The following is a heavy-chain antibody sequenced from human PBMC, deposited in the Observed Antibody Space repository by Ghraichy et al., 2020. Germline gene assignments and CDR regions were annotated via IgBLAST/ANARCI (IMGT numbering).Heavy chain of an antibody. Sequence: SQTLSLTCTVSGGSISSSSYYWGWIRQPPGKGLEWIGSIYYSGSTYYNPSLKSRVTISVDTSKNQFSLKLSSVTAADTAVYYCARHRRNYDFDYWGQGTLVTVSS. CDR3: ARHRRNYDFDY. D-gene: IGHD4-11*01. V-gene: IGHV4-39*01. J-gene: IGHJ4*02. CDR1: GGSISSSSYY. CDR2: IYYSGST.